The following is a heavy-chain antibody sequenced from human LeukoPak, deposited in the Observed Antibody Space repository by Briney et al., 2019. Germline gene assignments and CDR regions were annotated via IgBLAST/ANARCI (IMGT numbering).Heavy chain of an antibody. CDR1: GGSISSGGSY. CDR3: ARGSGSYYYDSSGYSLDY. J-gene: IGHJ4*01. Sequence: PSETLSLTCTVSGGSISSGGSYWSWIRQHPGKGLEWIGYIYSGGGTYYNPSLKSRVTLSADTSKNQFSLKLSSATAADAAVYYCARGSGSYYYDSSGYSLDYWGQEPWSPSPQ. V-gene: IGHV4-31*03. D-gene: IGHD3-22*01. CDR2: IYSGGGT.